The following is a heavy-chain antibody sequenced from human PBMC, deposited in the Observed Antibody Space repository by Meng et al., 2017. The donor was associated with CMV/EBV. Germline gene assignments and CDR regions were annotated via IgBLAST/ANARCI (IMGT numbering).Heavy chain of an antibody. V-gene: IGHV3-23*01. CDR3: AKFGTTGKTGVDY. Sequence: GESLKISCAASGFTFSSYAMSWVRQAPGKGLEWVSAISGSGGSTYYADSVKGRFTISRDNSKNTLYLQMNSLRAEDTAVYYCAKFGTTGKTGVDYWGQGTLVTVSS. D-gene: IGHD1-1*01. CDR2: ISGSGGST. CDR1: GFTFSSYA. J-gene: IGHJ4*02.